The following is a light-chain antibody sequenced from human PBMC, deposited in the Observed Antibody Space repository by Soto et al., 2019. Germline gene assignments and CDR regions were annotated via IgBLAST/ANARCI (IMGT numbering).Light chain of an antibody. CDR1: SSNIGNRG. CDR2: NNN. CDR3: ATWDDSLKAWV. Sequence: QSVLTQSPSASGTPGQRVTISCSGSSSNIGNRGVNWYQQLPGAAPKVRIYNNNERPSGVPDRFSGSKSGTSASLAISGLQSEDEADYYCATWDDSLKAWVFGGGTKVTVL. V-gene: IGLV1-44*01. J-gene: IGLJ3*02.